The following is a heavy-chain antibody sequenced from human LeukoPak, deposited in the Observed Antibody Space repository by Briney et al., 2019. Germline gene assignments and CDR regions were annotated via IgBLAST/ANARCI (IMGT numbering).Heavy chain of an antibody. CDR1: GGSISSSSYY. Sequence: SETLSLTCTVSGGSISSSSYYCGWIRQPPGKGLEWIGSIYYSGSTYYNPSLKSRVTISVDTSKNQFSLKLSSVTAADTAVYYCASSLLVTAYYYWGQGTLVTVSS. J-gene: IGHJ4*02. CDR3: ASSLLVTAYYY. D-gene: IGHD2-21*02. V-gene: IGHV4-39*07. CDR2: IYYSGST.